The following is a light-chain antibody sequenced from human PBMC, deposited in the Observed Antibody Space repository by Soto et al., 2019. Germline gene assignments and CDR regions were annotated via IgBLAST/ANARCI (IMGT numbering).Light chain of an antibody. J-gene: IGLJ1*01. CDR3: QSYDSSLSGYV. Sequence: HSVLTQPPSASGTPGQRVTISCSGSSSNIGSNTVNWYQQLPGTAPKLLIYSNNQRPSGVPDRFSGSKSGTSASLAISGLQSEDEADYYCQSYDSSLSGYVFGTGTKLTVL. CDR2: SNN. V-gene: IGLV1-44*01. CDR1: SSNIGSNT.